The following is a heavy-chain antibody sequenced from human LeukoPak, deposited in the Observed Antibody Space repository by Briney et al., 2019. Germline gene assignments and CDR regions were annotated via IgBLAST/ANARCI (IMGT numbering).Heavy chain of an antibody. J-gene: IGHJ3*02. CDR2: ISSSGSTI. D-gene: IGHD2-2*01. CDR1: GFTFSDYY. V-gene: IGHV3-11*01. Sequence: GGSLRLSCAASGFTFSDYYMSWIRQAPGKGLEWVSYISSSGSTIYYSDSVKGRFTISRDNSKNTLFLQMNSLRAEDSALYYCAKGGYCSSTSCFRVQDAFDIWGQGTMVTVSS. CDR3: AKGGYCSSTSCFRVQDAFDI.